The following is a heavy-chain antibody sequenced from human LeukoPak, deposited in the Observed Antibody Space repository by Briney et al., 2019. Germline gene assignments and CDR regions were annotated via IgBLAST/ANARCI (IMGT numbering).Heavy chain of an antibody. J-gene: IGHJ6*02. CDR1: GYSISSGYY. CDR3: ASRSVLRYFDFYGMDV. D-gene: IGHD3-9*01. CDR2: IYHSGST. Sequence: PSETLSLTCTVSGYSISSGYYWGWIRQPPGKGLEWIGSIYHSGSTYYNPSLKSRVTISVDTSKNQFSLKLSSVTAADTAVYYCASRSVLRYFDFYGMDVWGQGTTVTVSS. V-gene: IGHV4-38-2*02.